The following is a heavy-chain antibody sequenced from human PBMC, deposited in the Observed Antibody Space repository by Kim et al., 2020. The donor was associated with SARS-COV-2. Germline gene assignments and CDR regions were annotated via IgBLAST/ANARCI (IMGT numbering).Heavy chain of an antibody. J-gene: IGHJ4*02. CDR3: ARASTIFGVVIRHFDY. Sequence: SLKSRVTISVDTSKNQFSLKLSSVTAADTAVYYCARASTIFGVVIRHFDYWGQGTLVTVSS. D-gene: IGHD3-3*01. V-gene: IGHV4-59*01.